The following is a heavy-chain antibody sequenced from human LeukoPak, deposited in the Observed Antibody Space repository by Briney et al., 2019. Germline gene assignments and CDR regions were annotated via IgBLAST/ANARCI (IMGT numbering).Heavy chain of an antibody. D-gene: IGHD3-16*02. Sequence: SETLSLTCTVSGGSISSYYRSWIRQPPGKGLEWIGYIYYSGSTNYNPSLKSRVTISLDTSKNQFSLKLCSVTAADTAVYYCARQSRGSYRLDYWGQGNLVTVSS. CDR3: ARQSRGSYRLDY. CDR1: GGSISSYY. CDR2: IYYSGST. J-gene: IGHJ4*02. V-gene: IGHV4-59*08.